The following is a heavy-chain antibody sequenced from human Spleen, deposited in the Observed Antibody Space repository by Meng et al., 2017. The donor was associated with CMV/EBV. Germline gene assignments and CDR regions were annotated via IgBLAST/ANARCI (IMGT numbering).Heavy chain of an antibody. CDR3: ARGALLAGYCSSTSCYTLDY. V-gene: IGHV4-4*02. J-gene: IGHJ4*02. D-gene: IGHD2-2*02. Sequence: SETLSLTCAVSGGSISSSNWWSWVRQPPGKGLEWIGEIYHSGSTNYNPSLKSRVTISVDKSKNQFSLKLSSVTAADTAVYYCARGALLAGYCSSTSCYTLDYWGQGTLVTVSS. CDR2: IYHSGST. CDR1: GGSISSSNW.